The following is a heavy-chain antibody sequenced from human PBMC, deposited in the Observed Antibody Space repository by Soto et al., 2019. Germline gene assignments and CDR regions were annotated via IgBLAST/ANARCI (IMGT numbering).Heavy chain of an antibody. CDR1: GYTFTSYA. CDR2: INAGNGNT. J-gene: IGHJ3*02. Sequence: ASVKVSCKASGYTFTSYAMHWVRQAPGQRLEWMGWINAGNGNTKYSQKFQGRVTITRDTSASTAYMELSSLRSEDTAVYYCARAIYSVEMAKKLVIGALDIWGQGTMVTVSS. CDR3: ARAIYSVEMAKKLVIGALDI. D-gene: IGHD3-9*01. V-gene: IGHV1-3*01.